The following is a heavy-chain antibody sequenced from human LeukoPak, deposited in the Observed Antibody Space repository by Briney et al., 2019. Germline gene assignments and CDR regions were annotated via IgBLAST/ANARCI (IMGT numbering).Heavy chain of an antibody. CDR3: AREIEGIAAVGQNWFDP. D-gene: IGHD6-13*01. Sequence: GGSLRLSCAASGFTFSSYAMSWVRQAPGKGLEWVSGINSIGGSTAYADSVKGRFTISRDNAKKSVYLQMNSLRAEDTALYYCAREIEGIAAVGQNWFDPWGQGTLVTVSS. V-gene: IGHV3-20*04. CDR2: INSIGGST. CDR1: GFTFSSYA. J-gene: IGHJ5*02.